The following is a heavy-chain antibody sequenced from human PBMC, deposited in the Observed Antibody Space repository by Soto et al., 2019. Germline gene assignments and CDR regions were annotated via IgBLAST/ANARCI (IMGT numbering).Heavy chain of an antibody. CDR3: ACVITIWALDI. J-gene: IGHJ3*02. D-gene: IGHD3-3*01. CDR2: IKQDESEI. CDR1: GFTFSSYW. V-gene: IGHV3-7*01. Sequence: GGSLSLSCAASGFTFSSYWMSWVRQAPGKGLEWVAKIKQDESEIYYVDSVKGRFTNSRDNAKNSLYLQMNSLRVEDTAVYYCACVITIWALDIWGQGTMVTVSS.